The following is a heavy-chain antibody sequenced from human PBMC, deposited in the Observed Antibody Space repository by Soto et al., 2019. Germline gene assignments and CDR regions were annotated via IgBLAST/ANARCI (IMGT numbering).Heavy chain of an antibody. CDR1: DASINGYF. V-gene: IGHV4-59*01. CDR3: ARVTAGGYHFDS. CDR2: ISFTGHT. Sequence: SETLSLTCTVSDASINGYFWSWIRQPPAKGLEWIGFISFTGHTNYNPSLKSRVTMSVDTSENQFSLKLAAVTAADTAIYYCARVTAGGYHFDSWGQGTLVTVSS. D-gene: IGHD3-22*01. J-gene: IGHJ4*02.